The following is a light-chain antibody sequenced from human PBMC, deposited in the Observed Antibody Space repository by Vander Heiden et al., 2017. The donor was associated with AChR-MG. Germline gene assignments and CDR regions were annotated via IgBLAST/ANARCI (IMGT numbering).Light chain of an antibody. CDR3: QQDDNWPLT. CDR2: AAS. Sequence: EIVMTQSPATLSGSPGERATLPCRASQSIGSSLAWYQRKPGQAPRLLIYAASTRATGIPAKFSGSGSGTEFTLTISSLQSEDFVVYYCQQDDNWPLTFGGGTKVDIK. CDR1: QSIGSS. J-gene: IGKJ4*01. V-gene: IGKV3-15*01.